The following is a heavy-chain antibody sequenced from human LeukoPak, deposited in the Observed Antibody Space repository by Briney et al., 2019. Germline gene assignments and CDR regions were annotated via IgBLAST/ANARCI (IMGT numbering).Heavy chain of an antibody. J-gene: IGHJ4*02. D-gene: IGHD3-9*01. CDR2: IRSSSSYI. CDR3: ARDRDYDILTGSLDY. Sequence: PGGSLRLSCAASGFTFSSYSMNWVRQAPGKGLEWVSSIRSSSSYIYYADSVKGRFTISRDNAKNSLYLQMNSLRAEDTAVYYCARDRDYDILTGSLDYWGQGTLVTVSS. V-gene: IGHV3-21*01. CDR1: GFTFSSYS.